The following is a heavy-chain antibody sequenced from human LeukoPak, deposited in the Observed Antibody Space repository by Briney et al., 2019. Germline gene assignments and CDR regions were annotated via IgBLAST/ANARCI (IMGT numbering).Heavy chain of an antibody. Sequence: PGGSLILSCAASGFSFSNYGMHWVRQAPGKGLEWVAVISYDETYKAYADSVKGRFTISRDNSNNALYLQMNSLRPEDTAVYYCAKADAREFDYWGQGTLVTVSS. V-gene: IGHV3-30*18. CDR1: GFSFSNYG. D-gene: IGHD3-10*02. CDR3: AKADAREFDY. CDR2: ISYDETYK. J-gene: IGHJ4*02.